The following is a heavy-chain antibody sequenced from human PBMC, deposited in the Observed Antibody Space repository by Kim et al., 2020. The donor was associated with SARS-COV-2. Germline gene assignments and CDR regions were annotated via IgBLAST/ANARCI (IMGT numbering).Heavy chain of an antibody. J-gene: IGHJ4*02. Sequence: NPPLKSRVTISVDTSKNQFALKLSSVTAADTAVYYCARERYVDWLHYFDYWGQGTLVTVSS. V-gene: IGHV4-59*01. CDR3: ARERYVDWLHYFDY. D-gene: IGHD3-9*01.